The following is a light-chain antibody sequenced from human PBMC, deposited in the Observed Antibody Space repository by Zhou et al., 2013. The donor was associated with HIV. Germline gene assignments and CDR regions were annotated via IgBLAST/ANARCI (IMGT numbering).Light chain of an antibody. Sequence: DIRMTQSPSSLSASVGDRVTITCRASQGITNSLAWYQQKPGKAPKLLLYATSRLESGVPSRFSGSGSGTDYTLTISSLQPEDFASYYCQQYYSTPWTFGQGTKVEIK. CDR1: QGITNS. V-gene: IGKV1-NL1*01. J-gene: IGKJ1*01. CDR2: ATS. CDR3: QQYYSTPWT.